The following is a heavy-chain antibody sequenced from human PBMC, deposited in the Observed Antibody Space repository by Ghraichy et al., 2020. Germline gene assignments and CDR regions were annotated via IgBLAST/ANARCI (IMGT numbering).Heavy chain of an antibody. CDR2: IDHSGST. J-gene: IGHJ6*02. D-gene: IGHD5-12*01. V-gene: IGHV4-34*01. Sequence: ESLNIPCAVYGGSFSGYHWTWIRQPPGKGLECIGEIDHSGSTTHNPSLRSRVTMSIDTSRNQFSLKLSYVTAADTAVYYCARATIRDGMDVWGQGTTVTVS. CDR3: ARATIRDGMDV. CDR1: GGSFSGYH.